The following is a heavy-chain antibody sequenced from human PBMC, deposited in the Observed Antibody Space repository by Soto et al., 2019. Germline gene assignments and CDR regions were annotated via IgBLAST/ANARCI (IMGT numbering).Heavy chain of an antibody. CDR3: AREGITTQSFDY. V-gene: IGHV4-31*03. Sequence: SETLSLTCTVSGGSISSGGYYWSWIRQHPGKGLEWIGYIYYSGSTYYNPSLKSRVTISVDTSKNQFSLKLSSVTAADTAVYYCAREGITTQSFDYWGQGTLVTAPQ. CDR2: IYYSGST. J-gene: IGHJ4*02. D-gene: IGHD1-20*01. CDR1: GGSISSGGYY.